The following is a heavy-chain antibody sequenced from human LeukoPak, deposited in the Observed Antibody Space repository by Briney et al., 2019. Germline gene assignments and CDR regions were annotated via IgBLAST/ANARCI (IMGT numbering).Heavy chain of an antibody. CDR3: ARPRTAISGAYYHYMDV. D-gene: IGHD5-18*01. J-gene: IGHJ6*03. V-gene: IGHV4-59*08. Sequence: SETLSLTCTVSGGSISSHYWSWIRQPPGKGLEWIGYVYNSGSTNYNPSLTSRVTISVDTSKNQFSLNLSSVTAADTAVYYCARPRTAISGAYYHYMDVWGKGTTVTVSS. CDR2: VYNSGST. CDR1: GGSISSHY.